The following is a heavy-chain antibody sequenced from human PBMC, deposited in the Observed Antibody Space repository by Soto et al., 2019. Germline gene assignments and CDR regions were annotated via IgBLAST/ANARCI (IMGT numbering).Heavy chain of an antibody. CDR2: TGSGTGPG. Sequence: RASVKVSCKASGGSLSTNPISWVRQAPGQGLEWMGGTGSGTGPGNHAQKFQGRLTVTADKSTSTVYMELTSLSSEDTAVYYCARRDSGGFYRFFDSWGQGTLVTVSS. CDR1: GGSLSTNP. CDR3: ARRDSGGFYRFFDS. D-gene: IGHD2-15*01. J-gene: IGHJ4*02. V-gene: IGHV1-69*06.